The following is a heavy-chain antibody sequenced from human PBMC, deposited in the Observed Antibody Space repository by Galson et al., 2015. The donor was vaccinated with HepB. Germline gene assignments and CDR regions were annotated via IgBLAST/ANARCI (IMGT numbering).Heavy chain of an antibody. V-gene: IGHV3-30*18. D-gene: IGHD2-8*01. CDR2: ISSGGGTQ. CDR3: AKEIMVHAGDWYFDL. Sequence: SLRLSCAASGFTFSNHGIHWVRQAPGKGLEWVAVISSGGGTQYLADSVRSRVTLSRDNPKNTVYLQMNSLGAEDAAVYYCAKEIMVHAGDWYFDLWGRGTLVTVSS. J-gene: IGHJ2*01. CDR1: GFTFSNHG.